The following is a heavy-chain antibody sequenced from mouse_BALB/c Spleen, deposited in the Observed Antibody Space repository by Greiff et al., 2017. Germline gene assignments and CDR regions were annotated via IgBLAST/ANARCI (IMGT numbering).Heavy chain of an antibody. V-gene: IGHV1-84*02. CDR3: ARELPYYYGSSGTGYYYAMDY. J-gene: IGHJ4*01. CDR1: GYTFTDYY. CDR2: IYPGSGNT. D-gene: IGHD1-1*01. Sequence: VQLQQSGPELVKPGASVKISCKASGYTFTDYYINWVKQKPGQGLEWIGWIYPGSGNTKYNEKFKGKATLTVDTSSSTAYMQLSSLTSEDTAVYFCARELPYYYGSSGTGYYYAMDYWGQGTSVTVSS.